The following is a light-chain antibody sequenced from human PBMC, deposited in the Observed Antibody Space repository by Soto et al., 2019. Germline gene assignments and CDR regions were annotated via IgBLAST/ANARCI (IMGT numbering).Light chain of an antibody. CDR3: QQYNSYSWT. V-gene: IGKV1-17*01. J-gene: IGKJ1*01. CDR2: DAS. Sequence: DIQMTQSPSSVSASVGDRVTITCRASQGIRNDLVWYQQKPGRAPKFLIYDASSLESGVPSRFSGSGSGTEFTLTISSLQPDDFATYYCQQYNSYSWTFGQGTKVDIK. CDR1: QGIRND.